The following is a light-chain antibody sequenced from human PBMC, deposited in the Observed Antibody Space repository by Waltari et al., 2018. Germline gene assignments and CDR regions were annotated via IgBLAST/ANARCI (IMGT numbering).Light chain of an antibody. CDR2: TAS. Sequence: DIQMTQSPSSLSASVGYRVTITCRASQSISSYLSWYQQKPGKAPALLIYTASNSQSGVTSRFSGGGSGTDFNLTISSLQPEDFGTYYCQQSYRPPFTFGPGTKVDI. CDR1: QSISSY. V-gene: IGKV1-39*01. J-gene: IGKJ3*01. CDR3: QQSYRPPFT.